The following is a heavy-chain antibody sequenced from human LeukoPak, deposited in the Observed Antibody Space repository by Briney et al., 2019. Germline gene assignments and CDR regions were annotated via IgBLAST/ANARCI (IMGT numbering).Heavy chain of an antibody. CDR1: GFTFSSYG. CDR3: AIAQHAFDI. D-gene: IGHD2-2*01. V-gene: IGHV3-30*03. J-gene: IGHJ3*02. Sequence: GGSLRLSCAASGFTFSSYGMHWVRRAPGKGLEWVAVISYDGSNKYYADSVKGRFTISRDNSKNTLYLQMNSLRAEDTAVYYCAIAQHAFDIWGQGTMVTVSS. CDR2: ISYDGSNK.